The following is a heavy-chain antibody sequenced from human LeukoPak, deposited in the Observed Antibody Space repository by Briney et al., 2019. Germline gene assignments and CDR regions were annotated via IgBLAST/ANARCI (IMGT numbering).Heavy chain of an antibody. CDR1: GFPFNAYW. J-gene: IGHJ4*02. CDR3: VRDFRSADY. CDR2: ICPDGTGI. V-gene: IGHV3-74*01. Sequence: GGSLRLSCAASGFPFNAYWMTWVRQAPGKGPMWVSRICPDGTGISYADSVKARFTTSRDNAKNTVYLQMNGLREEDTAVYYCVRDFRSADYWGQGTLVTVSS.